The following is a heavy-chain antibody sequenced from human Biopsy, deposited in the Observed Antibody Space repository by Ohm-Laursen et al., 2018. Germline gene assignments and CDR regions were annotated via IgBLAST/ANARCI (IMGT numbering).Heavy chain of an antibody. CDR3: ARFPDFWSSYYVDS. D-gene: IGHD3-3*01. CDR1: GFTFSDYY. V-gene: IGHV3-11*01. J-gene: IGHJ4*02. Sequence: SLRLSCAASGFTFSDYYMSWIRQAPGKGLEWISYLSSRGSNIYYADSVKGRFTVSRDNDNNSLFLQMNSLRAEDTAVYYCARFPDFWSSYYVDSWGQGTLVTVSS. CDR2: LSSRGSNI.